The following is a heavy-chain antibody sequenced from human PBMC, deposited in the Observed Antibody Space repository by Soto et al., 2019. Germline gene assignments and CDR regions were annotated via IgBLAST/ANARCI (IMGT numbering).Heavy chain of an antibody. Sequence: ASVKVSCTASEYTFNHYSMEGDRQTTGERLERMGFINAGNGNTKYSQKFQGRVTITRDTSASTAYMELSSLRSEDTAVYYCARDIVVTAAFDIWGQGTM. CDR2: INAGNGNT. CDR3: ARDIVVTAAFDI. D-gene: IGHD2-21*02. CDR1: EYTFNHYS. V-gene: IGHV1-3*01. J-gene: IGHJ3*02.